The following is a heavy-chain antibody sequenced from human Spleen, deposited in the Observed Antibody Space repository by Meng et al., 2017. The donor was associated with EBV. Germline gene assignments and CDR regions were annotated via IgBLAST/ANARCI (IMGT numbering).Heavy chain of an antibody. CDR2: ISNDGANK. J-gene: IGHJ4*02. D-gene: IGHD3-16*01. V-gene: IGHV3-30*18. Sequence: QLWDCGRGVLEIGGSLRLACTALGFFFSASWIIWDRQAPGKGLEWVAIISNDGANKSYAASVKCRFTISRDNSKNTLYLQMNSLTAEDTAVYYCAKSREYSYGNFDSWGQGTLVTVSS. CDR3: AKSREYSYGNFDS. CDR1: GFFFSASW.